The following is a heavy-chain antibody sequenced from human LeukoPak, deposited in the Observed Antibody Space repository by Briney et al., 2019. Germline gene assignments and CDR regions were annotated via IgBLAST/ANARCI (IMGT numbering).Heavy chain of an antibody. CDR2: IYHSGST. CDR3: ATAGGTGASFDY. Sequence: SETLSLTCAVSGVSVGSGGYYWSWIRQPPGKGLEWIGYIYHSGSTYYNPSLKSRVTISVDRSKNQFSLKLSSVTAADTAVYYCATAGGTGASFDYWGQGTLVTVSS. CDR1: GVSVGSGGYY. D-gene: IGHD7-27*01. J-gene: IGHJ4*02. V-gene: IGHV4-30-2*01.